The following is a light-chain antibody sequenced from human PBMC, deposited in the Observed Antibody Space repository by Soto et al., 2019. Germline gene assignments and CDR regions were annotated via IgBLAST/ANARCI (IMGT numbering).Light chain of an antibody. CDR1: QSVSSTY. CDR3: QQYGGSPPVT. CDR2: ETS. Sequence: EIVLTQSPGTLSLSPGERATLSCMASQSVSSTYLAWYQQKPGQPPRVLIYETSSRVTGIPDRFSGSGSGTDFTLTISRLEPEDFAVYYCQQYGGSPPVTFGPGTKVDIK. J-gene: IGKJ3*01. V-gene: IGKV3-20*01.